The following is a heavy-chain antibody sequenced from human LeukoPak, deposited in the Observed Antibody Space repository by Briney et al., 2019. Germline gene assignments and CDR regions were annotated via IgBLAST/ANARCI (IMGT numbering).Heavy chain of an antibody. V-gene: IGHV3-23*01. CDR2: ISGSGGST. D-gene: IGHD3-22*01. Sequence: GGSLRLSCTVSGFTVSSNSMSWVRQAPGKGLEWVSAISGSGGSTYYADSVKGRFTISRDNSKNTLYLQMNSLRAEDTAVYYCAKDRRPSAWLLLSAEFQHWGQGTLVTVSS. CDR3: AKDRRPSAWLLLSAEFQH. J-gene: IGHJ1*01. CDR1: GFTVSSNS.